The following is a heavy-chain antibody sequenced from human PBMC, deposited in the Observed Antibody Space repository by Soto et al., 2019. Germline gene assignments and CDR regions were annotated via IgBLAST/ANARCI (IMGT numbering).Heavy chain of an antibody. CDR1: GYTFTNYG. J-gene: IGHJ4*02. CDR3: ARDSPPVDY. CDR2: ISAYNGNT. Sequence: QVKLVQSGAEVKKPGASVKVSCKASGYTFTNYGISWVRQAPGQGLEWMGWISAYNGNTNYAQKLQGRVTMTTDTSTSTGYSELRRTRPAATAGNNCARDSPPVDYWGQGTLVTASA. V-gene: IGHV1-18*01.